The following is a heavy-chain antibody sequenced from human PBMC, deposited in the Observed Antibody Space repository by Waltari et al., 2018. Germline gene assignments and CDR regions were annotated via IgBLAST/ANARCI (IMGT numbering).Heavy chain of an antibody. J-gene: IGHJ5*02. CDR3: ARAGPRNWFDP. Sequence: QVQLQESGPGLVKPSETLSLTCTVSGGSISSYYWSWIRQPPGKGLEWIGYIYYSGSTNYNPSLKSRVTISVDTSKNQFSLKLSSVTAADTAVYYCARAGPRNWFDPWGQGTLVTVSS. CDR2: IYYSGST. CDR1: GGSISSYY. V-gene: IGHV4-59*01. D-gene: IGHD3-10*01.